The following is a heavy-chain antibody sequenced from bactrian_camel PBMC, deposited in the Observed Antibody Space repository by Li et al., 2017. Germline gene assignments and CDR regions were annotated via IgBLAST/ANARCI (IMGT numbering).Heavy chain of an antibody. Sequence: VQLVESGGGSVQAGGSLRLSCSTSAFGYSNNCLAWFRQAPGREREAVAATHTGGGRTFYADAVKGRFIISRDNAKNMLYLQLNNLKTEDTAMYYCARDRIKYSLPDYWGQGTQVTVS. CDR2: THTGGGRT. J-gene: IGHJ4*01. V-gene: IGHV3S1*01. CDR3: ARDRIKYSLPDY. CDR1: AFGYSNNC. D-gene: IGHD2*01.